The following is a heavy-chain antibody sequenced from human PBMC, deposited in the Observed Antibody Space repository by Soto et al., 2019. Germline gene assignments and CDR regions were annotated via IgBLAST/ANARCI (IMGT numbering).Heavy chain of an antibody. CDR1: GGSISNNRW. J-gene: IGHJ5*02. D-gene: IGHD3-9*01. CDR3: AGQWAAGYGAFDP. V-gene: IGHV4-4*02. Sequence: QVKLQESGPGLEKPSGTLSLTCAVSGGSISNNRWWTWVRQAPGKGLEWIGEIHDRGSTNYNLSLKSRATESIDSSKNQFSLEMRAVTAADTAVYYCAGQWAAGYGAFDPWGQGTLVTVSS. CDR2: IHDRGST.